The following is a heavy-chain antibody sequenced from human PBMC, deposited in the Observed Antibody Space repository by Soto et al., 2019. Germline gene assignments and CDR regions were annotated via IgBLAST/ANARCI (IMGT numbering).Heavy chain of an antibody. V-gene: IGHV4-59*01. Sequence: PETLSLTCTVSGGSISSYYWSWIRQPPGKGLEWIGYIYYSGSTNYNPSLKSRVTISVDTSKNQFSLKLSSVTAADTAVYYCARAFYDSSGYYYGYYFDYWGQGTLVTVSS. J-gene: IGHJ4*02. D-gene: IGHD3-22*01. CDR1: GGSISSYY. CDR3: ARAFYDSSGYYYGYYFDY. CDR2: IYYSGST.